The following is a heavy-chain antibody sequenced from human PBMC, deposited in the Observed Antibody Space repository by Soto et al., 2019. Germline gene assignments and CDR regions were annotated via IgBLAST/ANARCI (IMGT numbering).Heavy chain of an antibody. CDR1: GIPVSSNY. CDR3: ARDAPYYYASRMDV. J-gene: IGHJ6*02. D-gene: IGHD3-10*01. CDR2: LHSGGDT. V-gene: IGHV3-53*04. Sequence: EVQLVESGGGLVQPGGSLRLSCVASGIPVSSNYMTWVRQAPGKGLEWVSVLHSGGDTYYANSVKGRFTISRHDSTNTLFLQMNSLTAEDTAVYDCARDAPYYYASRMDVWGQGTTVTVSS.